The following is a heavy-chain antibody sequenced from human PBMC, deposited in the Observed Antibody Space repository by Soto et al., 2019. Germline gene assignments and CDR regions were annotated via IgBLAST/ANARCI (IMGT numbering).Heavy chain of an antibody. CDR3: AREEGD. V-gene: IGHV1-69*01. CDR1: GGTFSRYA. CDR2: IIPICGTA. J-gene: IGHJ4*02. Sequence: QVQLVQSGTEVKKPGSSVKVSCPASGGTFSRYAIRWVRQAPGQGLEWMGGIIPICGTAHYAQKFQGRVTITADEHTSTAPMELSSLRSEDTAVYYCAREEGDWGQGTLVTVSS.